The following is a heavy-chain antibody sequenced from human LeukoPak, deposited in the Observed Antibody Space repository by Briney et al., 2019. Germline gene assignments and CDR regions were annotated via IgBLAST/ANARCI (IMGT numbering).Heavy chain of an antibody. V-gene: IGHV4-34*01. CDR1: GGSFSNYY. Sequence: PSETLSLTCAVSGGSFSNYYWSWIRQPPGKGLEWVGEINHSGSTNYNPSLKSRVTISVDTSKNQFSLKLSSVTAADTALYYCARQGGDTMVRGVVRDWFDPWGQGTLVTVSS. J-gene: IGHJ5*02. D-gene: IGHD3-10*01. CDR3: ARQGGDTMVRGVVRDWFDP. CDR2: INHSGST.